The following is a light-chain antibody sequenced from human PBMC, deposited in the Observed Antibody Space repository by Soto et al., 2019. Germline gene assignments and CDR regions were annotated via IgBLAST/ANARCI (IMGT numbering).Light chain of an antibody. CDR3: QQYHSTPFT. V-gene: IGKV4-1*01. CDR2: WAS. J-gene: IGKJ4*02. Sequence: DIVMTQSPHSLTVSLGEMATITCKSSHSVLYSANTKNYLAWYQQKRGQPPTLLIYWASTRESGVPDRFSGSGSGADFTLTISSLQSEDVAVYYCQQYHSTPFTVGGGTKVEIK. CDR1: HSVLYSANTKNY.